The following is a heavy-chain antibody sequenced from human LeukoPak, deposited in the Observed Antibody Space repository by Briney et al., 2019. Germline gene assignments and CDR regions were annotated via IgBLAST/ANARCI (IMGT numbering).Heavy chain of an antibody. D-gene: IGHD2-2*01. Sequence: SVKVSCKASGGTLSIYAISWVRQAPGQGLGWMGGIIPIFGTANYAQKFQGRVTITADESTSTAYMELSSLRSEDTAVYYCARGDIVVVPAAMGGNWFDPWGQGTLVTVSS. V-gene: IGHV1-69*13. J-gene: IGHJ5*02. CDR3: ARGDIVVVPAAMGGNWFDP. CDR2: IIPIFGTA. CDR1: GGTLSIYA.